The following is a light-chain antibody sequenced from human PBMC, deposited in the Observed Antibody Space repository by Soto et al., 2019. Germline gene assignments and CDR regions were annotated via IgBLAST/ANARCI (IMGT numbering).Light chain of an antibody. CDR1: QGISSY. CDR2: LAS. Sequence: DIHLTQSPSFLSASVGDRVTITCRASQGISSYLAWYQQKPGKAPKLLISLASTLQTGVPLRFSGSGSGTEFTLTISSLQHEDVATYYCQYLNSYPLTFGGGTKVESK. J-gene: IGKJ4*01. V-gene: IGKV1-9*01. CDR3: QYLNSYPLT.